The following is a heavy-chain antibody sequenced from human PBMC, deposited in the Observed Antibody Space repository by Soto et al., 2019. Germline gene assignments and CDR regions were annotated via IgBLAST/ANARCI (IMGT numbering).Heavy chain of an antibody. D-gene: IGHD3-10*01. CDR3: ARVGSITMVRGAGGYYYYMDV. Sequence: GGSLRLSCAASGFTFTTYTMSWVRQAPGKGLEWVSSISSSSSYIYYADSVKGRFTISRDNAKNSLYLQMNSLRAEDTAVYYCARVGSITMVRGAGGYYYYMDVCGKGTTVTVSS. CDR1: GFTFTTYT. J-gene: IGHJ6*03. V-gene: IGHV3-21*01. CDR2: ISSSSSYI.